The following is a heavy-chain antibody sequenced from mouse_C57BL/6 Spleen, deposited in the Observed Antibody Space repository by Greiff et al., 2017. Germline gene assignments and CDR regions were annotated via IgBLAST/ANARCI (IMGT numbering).Heavy chain of an antibody. Sequence: LVESGAELVRPGTSVKVSCKASGYAFTNYLIEWVKQRPGQGLEWIGVINPGSGGTNYNEKFKGKATLTADKSSSTAYMQLSSLTSEDSAVYFCARDYDFDYWGQGTTLTVSS. J-gene: IGHJ2*01. CDR1: GYAFTNYL. CDR2: INPGSGGT. D-gene: IGHD1-1*01. V-gene: IGHV1-54*01. CDR3: ARDYDFDY.